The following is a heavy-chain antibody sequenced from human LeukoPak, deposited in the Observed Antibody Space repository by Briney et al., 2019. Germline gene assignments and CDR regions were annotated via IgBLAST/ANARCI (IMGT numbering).Heavy chain of an antibody. CDR3: ARDGAMVRYYFDY. D-gene: IGHD5-18*01. V-gene: IGHV3-23*01. J-gene: IGHJ4*02. Sequence: GGSLRLSCAASGFTFSTYAMSWVRRAPGKGLEWVSAISGSGGSTYHADSVKGRFTISRDNSKNTLYLQMNSLRAEDTAVYYCARDGAMVRYYFDYWGQGTLVTASS. CDR1: GFTFSTYA. CDR2: ISGSGGST.